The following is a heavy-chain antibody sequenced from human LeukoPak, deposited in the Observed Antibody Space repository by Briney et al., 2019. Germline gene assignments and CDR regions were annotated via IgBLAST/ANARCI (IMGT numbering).Heavy chain of an antibody. D-gene: IGHD3-22*01. CDR1: GFTFSSYA. CDR3: ARPRYYYDSSGYFDY. Sequence: GGSLRLSCAAYGFTFSSYAMHWVRQAPGKGLEWVAVISYDGSNKYYADSVKGRFTISRDNSKNTLYLQMNSLRAEDTAVYYCARPRYYYDSSGYFDYWGQGTLVTVSS. CDR2: ISYDGSNK. J-gene: IGHJ4*02. V-gene: IGHV3-30-3*01.